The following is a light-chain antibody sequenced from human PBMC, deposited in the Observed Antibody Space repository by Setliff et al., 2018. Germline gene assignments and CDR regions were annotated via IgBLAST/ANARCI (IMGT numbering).Light chain of an antibody. Sequence: VLTQPPSVSGAPGQRVTISCTGSSSNIGAGYDVHWYQQLPGTAPKLLIYGSTNRPSGVPDRFSGSKSGTSASLAITGLQAEDEADYYCSSYTSSSTVVFGGGTKGTVL. CDR2: GST. CDR3: SSYTSSSTVV. CDR1: SSNIGAGYD. V-gene: IGLV1-40*01. J-gene: IGLJ2*01.